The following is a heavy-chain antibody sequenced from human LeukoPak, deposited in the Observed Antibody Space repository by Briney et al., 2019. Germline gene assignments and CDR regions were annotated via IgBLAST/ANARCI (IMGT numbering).Heavy chain of an antibody. D-gene: IGHD1-1*01. V-gene: IGHV1-2*02. Sequence: ASVKVSCKASGYTFTGYYMHWVRQAPGQGLEWMGWTNPNSGGTNYAQKFQGRVTMTRDTSISTAYMELSRLRSDDTAVYYCARGSAGPRGYNWFDPWGQGTLVTVSS. CDR1: GYTFTGYY. CDR2: TNPNSGGT. J-gene: IGHJ5*02. CDR3: ARGSAGPRGYNWFDP.